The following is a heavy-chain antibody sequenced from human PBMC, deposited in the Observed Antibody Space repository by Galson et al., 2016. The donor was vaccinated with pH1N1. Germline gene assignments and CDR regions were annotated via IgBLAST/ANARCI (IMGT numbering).Heavy chain of an antibody. CDR1: GFTFGNYW. CDR3: ARAIRSRSAY. J-gene: IGHJ4*02. V-gene: IGHV3-7*01. CDR2: IKEDGSET. D-gene: IGHD3-16*02. Sequence: SLRLSCAASGFTFGNYWMHWVRQVPGKGLEWVANIKEDGSETYYVDSVRGRFTISRDNAKNSLYLQMNSLRDEDTALYYCARAIRSRSAYWGQGTLVTVSS.